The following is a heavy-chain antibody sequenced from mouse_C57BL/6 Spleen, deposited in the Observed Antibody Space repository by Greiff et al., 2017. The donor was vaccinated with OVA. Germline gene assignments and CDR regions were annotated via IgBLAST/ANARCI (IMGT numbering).Heavy chain of an antibody. CDR2: INPSTGGT. CDR3: ARFDGFFAY. J-gene: IGHJ3*01. V-gene: IGHV1-43*01. Sequence: VHVKQSGPELVKPGASVKISCKASGYSFTGYYMHWVKQSSEKSLEWIGEINPSTGGTSYNQKFKGKATLTVDKSSSTAYMQLKSLTSEDSAVYYCARFDGFFAYWGQGTLVTVSA. D-gene: IGHD2-3*01. CDR1: GYSFTGYY.